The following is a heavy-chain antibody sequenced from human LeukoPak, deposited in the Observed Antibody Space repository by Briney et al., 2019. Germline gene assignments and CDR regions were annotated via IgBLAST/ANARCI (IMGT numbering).Heavy chain of an antibody. Sequence: VASVKVSCKASGGTFSSYAISWVRQAPGQGLEWMGGIIPIFGTANYAQKFQGRVTITTDESTSTAYMELSSLRSEDTAVYYCARKGCSSTSCYTGYYYMDVWGKGTTVTVSS. CDR1: GGTFSSYA. CDR2: IIPIFGTA. D-gene: IGHD2-2*02. V-gene: IGHV1-69*05. CDR3: ARKGCSSTSCYTGYYYMDV. J-gene: IGHJ6*03.